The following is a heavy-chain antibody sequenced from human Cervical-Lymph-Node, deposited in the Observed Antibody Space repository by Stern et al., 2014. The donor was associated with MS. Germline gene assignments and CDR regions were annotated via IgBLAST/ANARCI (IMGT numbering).Heavy chain of an antibody. V-gene: IGHV3-74*02. CDR3: ASRKYIDYRFHAY. J-gene: IGHJ4*02. D-gene: IGHD4-11*01. Sequence: EVQLVESGGGLVQPGGSLRLSCAASGFTFNNFWMHWVRQAPGEGLVWVSRINSDGSTINYAGSVKGRFTISRDNTKNTLFLQMHSLRVEDTALYYCASRKYIDYRFHAYWGQGPLVPVPP. CDR1: GFTFNNFW. CDR2: INSDGSTI.